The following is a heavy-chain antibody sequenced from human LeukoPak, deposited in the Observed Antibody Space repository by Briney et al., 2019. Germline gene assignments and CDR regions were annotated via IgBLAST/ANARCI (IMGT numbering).Heavy chain of an antibody. J-gene: IGHJ4*02. CDR2: IYSGGST. CDR1: GFTVSSNY. V-gene: IGHV3-66*01. D-gene: IGHD3-22*01. CDR3: ARGPYYYDSSGYRDY. Sequence: GGSLRLSCAASGFTVSSNYMSWVRQAPGKGLEWVSVIYSGGSTYYADSVKGRFTISRDNSKNTLYLQMNSLRAEDTAVYYCARGPYYYDSSGYRDYWGQGTLVTVSS.